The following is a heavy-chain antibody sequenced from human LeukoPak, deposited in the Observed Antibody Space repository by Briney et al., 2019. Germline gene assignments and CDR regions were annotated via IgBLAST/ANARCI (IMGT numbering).Heavy chain of an antibody. CDR3: ASSGQLGMPGYYYYGMDV. D-gene: IGHD7-27*01. Sequence: NSGGTNYAQKFPGRVTMTRDTSISTAYMELSRLRSDDTAVYYCASSGQLGMPGYYYYGMDVWGQGTTVTVSS. V-gene: IGHV1-2*02. CDR2: NSGGT. J-gene: IGHJ6*02.